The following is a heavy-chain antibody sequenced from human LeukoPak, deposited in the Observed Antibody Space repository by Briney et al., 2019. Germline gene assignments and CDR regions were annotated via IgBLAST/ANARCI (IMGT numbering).Heavy chain of an antibody. CDR1: GGSISSSY. CDR3: AMSQIVVVPAAIHNYYYMDV. D-gene: IGHD2-2*02. J-gene: IGHJ6*03. V-gene: IGHV4-59*01. CDR2: IYYSGST. Sequence: NPSETLSLTCTVSGGSISSSYWSWIRQPPGKGLEWIGYIYYSGSTNYNPSLKSRVTISVDTSKNQLSLKLSSVTAADTAVYYCAMSQIVVVPAAIHNYYYMDVWGKGTTVTVSS.